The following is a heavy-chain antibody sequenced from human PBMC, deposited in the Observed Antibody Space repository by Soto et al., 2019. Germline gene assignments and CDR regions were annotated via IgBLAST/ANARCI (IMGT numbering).Heavy chain of an antibody. V-gene: IGHV5-51*01. CDR2: IYPGDSDT. Sequence: GESLKISCKGSGYSFISYWIGWVRQMPGKGLEWMGIIYPGDSDTRYSPSFQGQVTISADKSISTAYLQWTSLKASDTAMYYCARQDSGSHTDDAFDIWGQGTMVTV. J-gene: IGHJ3*02. CDR1: GYSFISYW. CDR3: ARQDSGSHTDDAFDI. D-gene: IGHD1-26*01.